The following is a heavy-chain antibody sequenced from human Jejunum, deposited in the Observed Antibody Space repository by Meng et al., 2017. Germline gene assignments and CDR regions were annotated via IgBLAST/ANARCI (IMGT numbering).Heavy chain of an antibody. J-gene: IGHJ5*02. CDR3: ARDLLGPAIAASGYFDP. Sequence: QVELPEPGPGLVTPSGTLSLTFPVAVGSISDSNWWSWVRQPPGKGLEWIGEIYHTGSTNYNPSLKSRVTMSLDKSKNQFFLDLTSVTAADTAVYYCARDLLGPAIAASGYFDPWGQGTLVTVSS. CDR2: IYHTGST. D-gene: IGHD5-12*01. V-gene: IGHV4-4*02. CDR1: VGSISDSNW.